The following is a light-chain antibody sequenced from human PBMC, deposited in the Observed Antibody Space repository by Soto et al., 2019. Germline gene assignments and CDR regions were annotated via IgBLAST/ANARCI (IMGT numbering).Light chain of an antibody. CDR3: QQSYNTPLT. Sequence: DVQMTQSPSSLSASVGDRVTITCLAIQSITSYLNWYQQKPGKAPKLLIYAASTLQSGVPSRFTGSASGTDFTLTISSLQPEDFATYYCQQSYNTPLTFGGGTKVEIK. CDR1: QSITSY. V-gene: IGKV1-39*01. J-gene: IGKJ4*01. CDR2: AAS.